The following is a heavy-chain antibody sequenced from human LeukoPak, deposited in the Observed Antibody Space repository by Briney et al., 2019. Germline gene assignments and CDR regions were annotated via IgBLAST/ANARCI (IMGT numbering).Heavy chain of an antibody. CDR3: ARDRPPRGNGGVVIDDY. V-gene: IGHV3-30*02. D-gene: IGHD3-3*01. CDR2: IRYDGSNK. J-gene: IGHJ4*02. CDR1: GFTFDDYT. Sequence: PGGSLRLSCAASGFTFDDYTMHWVRQAPGKGLEWVAFIRYDGSNKYYADSVKGRFTISRDNSKNTLYLQMNSLRAEDTAVYYCARDRPPRGNGGVVIDDYWGQGTLVTVSS.